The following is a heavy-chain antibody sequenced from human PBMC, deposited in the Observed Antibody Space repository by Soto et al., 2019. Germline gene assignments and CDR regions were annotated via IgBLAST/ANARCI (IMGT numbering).Heavy chain of an antibody. CDR3: ARVGSSSGYYYYGLDV. V-gene: IGHV3-48*02. Sequence: EVQLVESGGGLVQPGGSLRLSCAASGFTFSSYSINWVRQAPGKGLEWVSYISSSSSTIYYADSEKGRFTISRDNAKNSLYLQMNSLRDEDTAVYYCARVGSSSGYYYYGLDVWGQGTTVTVSS. J-gene: IGHJ6*02. D-gene: IGHD6-6*01. CDR2: ISSSSSTI. CDR1: GFTFSSYS.